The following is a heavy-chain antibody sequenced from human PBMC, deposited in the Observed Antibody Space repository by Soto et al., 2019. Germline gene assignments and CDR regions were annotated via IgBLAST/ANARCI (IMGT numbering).Heavy chain of an antibody. V-gene: IGHV3-30-3*01. CDR1: GFTFSSYA. CDR3: ARDGPLVYYYYGMDV. CDR2: ISYDGSNK. J-gene: IGHJ6*02. D-gene: IGHD2-8*02. Sequence: QVQLVESGGGVVQPGRSLRLSCAASGFTFSSYAMHWVRQAPGKGLEWVAVISYDGSNKYYADSVKGRFTISRDNSKNTLYLQMNSLRAEDTAVYYSARDGPLVYYYYGMDVWGQGTTVTVSS.